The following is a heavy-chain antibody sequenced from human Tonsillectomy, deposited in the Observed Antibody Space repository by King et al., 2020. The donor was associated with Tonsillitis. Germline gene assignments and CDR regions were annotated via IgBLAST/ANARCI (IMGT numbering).Heavy chain of an antibody. Sequence: GAGLVGRSEGLSLTCTVAGGSVSSYYWSWSRQPPGRVQEWMWYIHYSGSTNYNTSLTSRITISVNTSTSQFSLKLSSATAADTAVYYGARDQKYYYDSSDRSFDLWGRGTLVTVSS. CDR2: IHYSGST. D-gene: IGHD3-22*01. J-gene: IGHJ2*01. CDR3: ARDQKYYYDSSDRSFDL. V-gene: IGHV4-59*02. CDR1: GGSVSSYY.